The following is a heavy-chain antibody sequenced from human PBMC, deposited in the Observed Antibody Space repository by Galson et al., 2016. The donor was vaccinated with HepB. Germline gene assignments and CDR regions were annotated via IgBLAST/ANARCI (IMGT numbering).Heavy chain of an antibody. D-gene: IGHD5-12*01. CDR3: ARVDGGYEIYFDY. J-gene: IGHJ4*02. V-gene: IGHV4-30-2*01. CDR2: IYHGGST. Sequence: TLSLTCAVSGGSISSGGYAWSWIRQPPGKGLEWIGYIYHGGSTNYNPSLKSRVTISVDWSKNQFSLNLSSVTAADTAVYYCARVDGGYEIYFDYWGQGTLVTVSS. CDR1: GGSISSGGYA.